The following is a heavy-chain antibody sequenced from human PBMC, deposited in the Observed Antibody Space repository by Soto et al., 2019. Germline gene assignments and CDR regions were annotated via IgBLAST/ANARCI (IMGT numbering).Heavy chain of an antibody. D-gene: IGHD1-7*01. V-gene: IGHV3-30-3*01. CDR3: ARSITGTTIFLGMDV. Sequence: GGSLRLSCAASGFTFSSYAMHWVRQAPGKGLEWVAVISYDGSNKYYADSVKGRFTISRDNSKNTLYLQMNSLRAEDTAVYYCARSITGTTIFLGMDVWGQGTTVTVSS. CDR1: GFTFSSYA. CDR2: ISYDGSNK. J-gene: IGHJ6*02.